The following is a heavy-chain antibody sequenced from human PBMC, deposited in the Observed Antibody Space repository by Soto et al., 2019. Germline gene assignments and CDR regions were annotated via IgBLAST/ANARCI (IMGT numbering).Heavy chain of an antibody. CDR3: ARDHRSNWNDGYYGMDV. CDR2: ISSSGSTI. V-gene: IGHV3-48*03. Sequence: HPGGSLRLSCAASGFTFSSYEMNWVRQAPGKGLEWVSYISSSGSTIYYADSVKGRFTISRDNAKNSLYLQMNSLRAEDTAVYYCARDHRSNWNDGYYGMDVWGQGTTGTVSS. D-gene: IGHD1-1*01. CDR1: GFTFSSYE. J-gene: IGHJ6*02.